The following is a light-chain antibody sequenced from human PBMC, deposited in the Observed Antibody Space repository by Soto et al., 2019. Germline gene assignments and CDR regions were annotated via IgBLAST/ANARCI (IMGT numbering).Light chain of an antibody. CDR1: NNDIGIYNS. Sequence: QSALTQPASMSGSPRQSITLSCTGSNNDIGIYNSVSWYQQHPGKAPKLIIYDVSNRPSGVSDRFSGSKSGNTAFLNISGLQAEDEADYYCRSYTRTVSLLFGGGTKVTVL. CDR2: DVS. V-gene: IGLV2-14*03. CDR3: RSYTRTVSLL. J-gene: IGLJ3*02.